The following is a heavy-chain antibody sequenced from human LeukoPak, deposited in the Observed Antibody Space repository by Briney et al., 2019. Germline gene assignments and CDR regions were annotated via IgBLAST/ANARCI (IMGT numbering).Heavy chain of an antibody. Sequence: SETLSLTCAVSGGSISTYYWSWIRQPAGKGLEWIGRIYPSGSTNYNPSLQGRVTMSVDPSKNQFSLNLGSVTAADTAVYYCARLPGGDSSSVVAFDIWRQGTMVTDCS. J-gene: IGHJ3*02. CDR1: GGSISTYY. CDR3: ARLPGGDSSSVVAFDI. D-gene: IGHD2-21*02. V-gene: IGHV4-4*07. CDR2: IYPSGST.